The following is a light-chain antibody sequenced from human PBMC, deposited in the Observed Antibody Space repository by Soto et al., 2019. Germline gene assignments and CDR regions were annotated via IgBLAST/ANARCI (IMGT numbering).Light chain of an antibody. V-gene: IGKV3-11*01. Sequence: EIVLTQSPATLSLSPGDRATLACRASQSVSTYLAWYQQKPGQAPRVVIYDASNRATGIPPRFSGSGSGTDFTLTISSLETEDFAVYYCQQRSSWPRKFGQGTKVEIK. CDR3: QQRSSWPRK. CDR1: QSVSTY. J-gene: IGKJ1*01. CDR2: DAS.